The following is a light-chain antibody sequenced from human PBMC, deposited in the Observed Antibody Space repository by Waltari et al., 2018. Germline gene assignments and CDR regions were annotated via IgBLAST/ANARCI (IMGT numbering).Light chain of an antibody. J-gene: IGLJ1*01. Sequence: QSTLTQPAFVSGSPGQAITISCTGPSSDVGGHNYGPWYKQHPGKAPKLVIYDVSSRPSGVSNRFSGSKSGNTASLTIYGLQAEDEADYYCSSYTSSSTRVFGTGTRVTVL. CDR2: DVS. CDR3: SSYTSSSTRV. CDR1: SSDVGGHNY. V-gene: IGLV2-14*03.